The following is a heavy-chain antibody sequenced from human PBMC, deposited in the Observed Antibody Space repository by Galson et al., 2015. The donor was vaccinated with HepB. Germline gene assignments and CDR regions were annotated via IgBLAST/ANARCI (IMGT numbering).Heavy chain of an antibody. CDR2: IWYDGSNK. CDR3: ARASGGAVSLLDY. D-gene: IGHD3-10*01. CDR1: GFTFSSYG. J-gene: IGHJ4*02. Sequence: SLRLSCAASGFTFSSYGMHWVRQAPGKGLEWVAVIWYDGSNKYYADSVKGRFTISRDNSKNTLYLQMNSLRAEDTAVYYCARASGGAVSLLDYWGQGTLVTVSS. V-gene: IGHV3-33*01.